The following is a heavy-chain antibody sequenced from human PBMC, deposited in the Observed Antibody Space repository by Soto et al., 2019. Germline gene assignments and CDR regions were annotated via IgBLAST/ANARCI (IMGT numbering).Heavy chain of an antibody. D-gene: IGHD2-15*01. Sequence: GGPLRLSCAASGFTFSSYAMSWVSQAPGKELEWVSALSGSGGITSYADSVKGRFTISRDNSKNTLSLQLNSLRAEDTAIYYCARDRYCSGGSGYLNYWGQGTLFTV. CDR3: ARDRYCSGGSGYLNY. CDR1: GFTFSSYA. V-gene: IGHV3-23*01. J-gene: IGHJ4*02. CDR2: LSGSGGIT.